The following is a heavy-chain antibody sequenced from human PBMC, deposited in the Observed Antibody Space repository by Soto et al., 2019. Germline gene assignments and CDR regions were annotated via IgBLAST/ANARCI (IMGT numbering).Heavy chain of an antibody. CDR2: IVVGSGNT. J-gene: IGHJ3*02. Sequence: SVKVSCKASGFTFTSSALQWVRQARGQRLEWIGWIVVGSGNTNYAQKFQERVTITRDMSTSTAYMELSSLRSEDTAVYYCAAIAPPHYYDSSGSDAFDIWGQGTMVTVSS. V-gene: IGHV1-58*01. CDR3: AAIAPPHYYDSSGSDAFDI. CDR1: GFTFTSSA. D-gene: IGHD3-22*01.